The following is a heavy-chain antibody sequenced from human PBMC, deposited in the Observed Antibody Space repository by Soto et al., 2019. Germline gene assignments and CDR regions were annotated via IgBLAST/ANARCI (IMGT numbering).Heavy chain of an antibody. D-gene: IGHD2-21*02. CDR3: AREALYCGGDCYTSDY. V-gene: IGHV3-21*01. CDR1: GFTFSSYS. J-gene: IGHJ4*02. CDR2: ISSSSGYI. Sequence: KPGGSLRLSCAASGFTFSSYSMNWVRQAPGKGLEWVSSISSSSGYIYYADSVKGRFTISRDNAKNSLYLQMDSLRAEDTAVYYCAREALYCGGDCYTSDYWGQGTLVTVSS.